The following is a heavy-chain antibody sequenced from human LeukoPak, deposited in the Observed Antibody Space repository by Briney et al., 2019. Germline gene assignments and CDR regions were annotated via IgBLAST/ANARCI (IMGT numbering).Heavy chain of an antibody. CDR2: TYYSGST. Sequence: SQTLSLTCTVSGGSISGGDYYWSCIRQPPGKGLGWIGYTYYSGSTNYNPSLKSRATISVDTSKNQFSLKLTSVTAADTAVYYCARPYYYDSRIDPWGQGTLVTVSS. CDR1: GGSISGGDYY. J-gene: IGHJ5*02. D-gene: IGHD3-22*01. CDR3: ARPYYYDSRIDP. V-gene: IGHV4-30-4*01.